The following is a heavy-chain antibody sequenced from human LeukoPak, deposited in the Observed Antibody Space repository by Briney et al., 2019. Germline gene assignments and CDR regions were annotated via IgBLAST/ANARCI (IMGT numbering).Heavy chain of an antibody. CDR2: ISAYNGNT. D-gene: IGHD5-18*01. V-gene: IGHV1-18*04. CDR3: ARGTAMSFLYYFDY. CDR1: VYTFTSYG. J-gene: IGHJ4*02. Sequence: GASVSVSCTASVYTFTSYGISWVRQAPGQGLEWMGWISAYNGNTNYAQKLQGRVTMTTDTSTSTAYMELRSLRSDDTAVYYCARGTAMSFLYYFDYWGQGTLVTVSS.